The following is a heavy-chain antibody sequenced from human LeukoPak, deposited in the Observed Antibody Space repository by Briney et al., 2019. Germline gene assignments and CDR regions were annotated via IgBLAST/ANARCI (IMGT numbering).Heavy chain of an antibody. J-gene: IGHJ4*02. Sequence: GGSLRPSCAASGFTFRDYAMYWVRQAPGKGLEYVSVISTDGSRIYYADSVEGRFTISRDNSKNTLYLQMGSLRAEDMAFYYCTRGVAISTSGWYDTFDYWGQGALVTVSS. CDR2: ISTDGSRI. V-gene: IGHV3-64*02. CDR3: TRGVAISTSGWYDTFDY. D-gene: IGHD6-19*01. CDR1: GFTFRDYA.